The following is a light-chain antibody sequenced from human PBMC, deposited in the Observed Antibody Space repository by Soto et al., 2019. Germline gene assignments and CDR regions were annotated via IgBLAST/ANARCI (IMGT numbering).Light chain of an antibody. CDR1: SSNIGSNT. J-gene: IGLJ1*01. V-gene: IGLV1-44*01. Sequence: QSALTQPPSASGTPVQRVTISCSGSSSNIGSNTVNWYQQLPGTAPKLLIYSNNQRPSGVPDRFSGSRSGTSASLAISGLQSEDEADYYCAAWDDSLNGSVFGTGTKVSVL. CDR3: AAWDDSLNGSV. CDR2: SNN.